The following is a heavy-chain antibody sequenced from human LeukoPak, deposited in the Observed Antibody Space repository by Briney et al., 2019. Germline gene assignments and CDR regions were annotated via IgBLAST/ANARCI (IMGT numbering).Heavy chain of an antibody. D-gene: IGHD4-17*01. V-gene: IGHV3-23*01. J-gene: IGHJ4*02. CDR3: AKDLTTVTTGRGYFDY. CDR1: GFTFASYA. Sequence: GRSLRLSCAASGFTFASYAVSWVRQAPGNGLEWVSAISYSGGTTYYADSVKGRFTISRDNSRNTLYLQMNSLRAEDTAVYYCAKDLTTVTTGRGYFDYWGQGTPVTVSS. CDR2: ISYSGGTT.